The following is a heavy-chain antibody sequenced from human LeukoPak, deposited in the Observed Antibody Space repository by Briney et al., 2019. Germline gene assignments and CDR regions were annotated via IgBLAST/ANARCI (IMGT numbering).Heavy chain of an antibody. D-gene: IGHD2-21*02. Sequence: ASVKVSCKASGYTFTSYDINWVRQATGQGLEWMGIINPSGGRTSYAQKFQGRVTMTRDTSTGTVYMELSSLRSEDTAVYYCASLRSGDYEGFDYWGQGTLVTVSS. J-gene: IGHJ4*02. V-gene: IGHV1-46*01. CDR1: GYTFTSYD. CDR3: ASLRSGDYEGFDY. CDR2: INPSGGRT.